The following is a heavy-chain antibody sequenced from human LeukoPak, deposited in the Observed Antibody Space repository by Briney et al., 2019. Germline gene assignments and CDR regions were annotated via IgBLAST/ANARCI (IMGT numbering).Heavy chain of an antibody. V-gene: IGHV4-4*02. CDR3: ARGGDILSGYYEGGLDY. CDR2: IYHSGST. Sequence: SGTLSLTCAVSGGSISSTNWWSWVRQPPGKGLEWIGEIYHSGSTNYNPPLKGRVTISVDKSKNQFSLKLSSVTAADTAVYYCARGGDILSGYYEGGLDYWGQGTLVTVSS. CDR1: GGSISSTNW. J-gene: IGHJ4*02. D-gene: IGHD3-9*01.